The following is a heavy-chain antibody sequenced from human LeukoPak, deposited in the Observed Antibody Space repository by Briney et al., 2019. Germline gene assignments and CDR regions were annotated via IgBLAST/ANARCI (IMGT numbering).Heavy chain of an antibody. Sequence: SETLSLTCTVSGGSISSYYWSWIRQPAGKGLEWIGYIYHSGSTYYNPSLKSRVTISVDRSKNQFSLKLSSVTAADTAVYYCARGGGYYGSGSYSGYYYYYGMDVWGQGTTVTVSS. CDR1: GGSISSYY. D-gene: IGHD3-10*01. J-gene: IGHJ6*02. CDR2: IYHSGST. V-gene: IGHV4-59*12. CDR3: ARGGGYYGSGSYSGYYYYYGMDV.